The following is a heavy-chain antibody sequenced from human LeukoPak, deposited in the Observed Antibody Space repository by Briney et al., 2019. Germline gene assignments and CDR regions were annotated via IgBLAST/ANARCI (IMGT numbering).Heavy chain of an antibody. CDR1: GGSISSYY. J-gene: IGHJ6*03. V-gene: IGHV4-59*01. CDR2: IYYSGST. Sequence: SETLSLTCTVSGGSISSYYWSWIRQPPGKGLEWIGYIYYSGSTNYNPSLKSRVTVSVDTSKNQFSLKLSSVTAADTAVYYCARGLGATRGYYYYYYMDVWGKGTRSPSP. D-gene: IGHD1-26*01. CDR3: ARGLGATRGYYYYYYMDV.